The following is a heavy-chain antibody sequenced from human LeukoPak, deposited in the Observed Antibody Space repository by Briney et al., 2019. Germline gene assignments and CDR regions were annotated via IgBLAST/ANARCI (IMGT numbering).Heavy chain of an antibody. J-gene: IGHJ4*02. CDR2: ISRDRKCK. D-gene: IGHD2/OR15-2a*01. V-gene: IGHV3-7*01. CDR3: ARIQEYSNGSY. Sequence: GGPLSLPCAARGFSFRTSCMSWARQAPGKGLEGVANISRDRKCKVYVDSVKGRFTISRDDAKNSLYLQMNSLRLEDTATYYCARIQEYSNGSYWGQGILVTVSS. CDR1: GFSFRTSC.